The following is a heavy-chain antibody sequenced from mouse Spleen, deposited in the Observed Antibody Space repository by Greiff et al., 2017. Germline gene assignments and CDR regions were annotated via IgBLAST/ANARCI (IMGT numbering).Heavy chain of an antibody. J-gene: IGHJ3*01. CDR1: GYTFTSYV. Sequence: VQLKESGPELVKPGASVKMSCKASGYTFTSYVMHWVKQKPGQGLEWIGYINPYNDGTNYNEKFKGKATLTADKSSSTAYMQFSSLTSEDSAIYYCARSDGDYVTWFAYWGQGTLVTVSA. D-gene: IGHD2-13*01. CDR2: INPYNDGT. CDR3: ARSDGDYVTWFAY. V-gene: IGHV1-14*01.